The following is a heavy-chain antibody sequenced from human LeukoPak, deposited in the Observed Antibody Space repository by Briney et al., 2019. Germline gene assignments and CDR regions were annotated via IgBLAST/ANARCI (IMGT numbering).Heavy chain of an antibody. V-gene: IGHV1-2*02. CDR1: GYTFTGYY. CDR2: INPNSGGT. D-gene: IGHD3-3*01. CDR3: XXDPPPSPFWSGYYP. Sequence: ASVKVSCKASGYTFTGYYMHWVRQAPGQGLEWMGWINPNSGGTNYAQKFQGRVTMTRDTSISTAYMELSRLRSDDTAVYYCXXDPPPSPFWSGYYPWGQGTLVTVSS. J-gene: IGHJ5*02.